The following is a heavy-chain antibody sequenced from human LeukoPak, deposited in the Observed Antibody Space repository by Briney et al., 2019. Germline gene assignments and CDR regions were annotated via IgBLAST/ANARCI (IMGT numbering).Heavy chain of an antibody. D-gene: IGHD4-23*01. J-gene: IGHJ3*02. Sequence: GGSLRLSCAASGFTFSSYGMHWVRQAPGKGLEWVAFIRYDGSNKYYADSVKGRFTISRDNSKNTLYLQMNCLRAEDTAVYYCAVSYGGNSGHDAFDIWGQGTMVTVSS. V-gene: IGHV3-30*02. CDR2: IRYDGSNK. CDR3: AVSYGGNSGHDAFDI. CDR1: GFTFSSYG.